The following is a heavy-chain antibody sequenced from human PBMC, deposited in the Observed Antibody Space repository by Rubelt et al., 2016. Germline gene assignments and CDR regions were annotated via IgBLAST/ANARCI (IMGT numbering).Heavy chain of an antibody. V-gene: IGHV1-46*01. J-gene: IGHJ4*02. CDR2: INPSGGST. Sequence: QVQLVQSGAEVKKPGASVKVSCKASGYTFTSYYMHWVRQAPGQGLEWMGIINPSGGSTSYAQKVQGRVTMTRDPSTSTAYMELSSLRAEDTAVYYCARGYLDSTGDFDYWGQGTLVTVSS. D-gene: IGHD3-22*01. CDR3: ARGYLDSTGDFDY. CDR1: GYTFTSYY.